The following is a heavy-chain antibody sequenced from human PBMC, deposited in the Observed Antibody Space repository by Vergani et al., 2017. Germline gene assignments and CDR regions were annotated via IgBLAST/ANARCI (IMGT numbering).Heavy chain of an antibody. D-gene: IGHD4-23*01. J-gene: IGHJ3*01. CDR3: ARDNKQLRPRAFDL. CDR2: IYVSGIT. V-gene: IGHV4-61*02. CDR1: GASINNDFYY. Sequence: QVQLQESGPGLVKPSQTLSLTCTVSGASINNDFYYWHWIRQPAGKGLEWIGRIYVSGITDYNSSLQSRVPMSVDTSKNQFSLTLTAVTAADTAVYYCARDNKQLRPRAFDLWVQGTMVAVSS.